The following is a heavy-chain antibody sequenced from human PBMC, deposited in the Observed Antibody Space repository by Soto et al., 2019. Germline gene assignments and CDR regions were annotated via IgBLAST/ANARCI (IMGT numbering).Heavy chain of an antibody. V-gene: IGHV3-30-3*02. CDR1: GFTFSSYA. D-gene: IGHD3-10*01. CDR2: ISYDGSNK. J-gene: IGHJ6*02. CDR3: AKSGSSDMDA. Sequence: PEGSLRLSCAASGFTFSSYAMHWVRQAPGKGLEWVAVISYDGSNKYYADSVKGRFTISRDNSKNTLYLQMNSLRAEDTAVYYFAKSGSSDMDAWGQHTTLTIPS.